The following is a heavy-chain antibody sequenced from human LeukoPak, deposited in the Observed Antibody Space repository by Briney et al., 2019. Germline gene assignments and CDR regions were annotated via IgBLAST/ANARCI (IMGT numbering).Heavy chain of an antibody. D-gene: IGHD5-18*01. J-gene: IGHJ4*02. V-gene: IGHV3-30*04. Sequence: GRSLRLSCAASKFTFSSYTMHWVRQAPGKGLDWVAVISYDGRNKYYGDSVKGRFPISRDNSKNTLYLQMNSLRPEDTAIYYCARESRDTAMATDYWGQGTLVTVSS. CDR1: KFTFSSYT. CDR2: ISYDGRNK. CDR3: ARESRDTAMATDY.